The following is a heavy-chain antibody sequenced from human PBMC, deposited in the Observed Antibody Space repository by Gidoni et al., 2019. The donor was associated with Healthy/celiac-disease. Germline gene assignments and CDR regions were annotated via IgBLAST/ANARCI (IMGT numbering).Heavy chain of an antibody. CDR3: EKDIDDYVGSYYYYYGMDV. Sequence: EMQLVESGGVVVQPGGSLRLSCAASGFTFGDYAMHWVRQAPGKDLERVSLISWDGGSTYYADSVKGRFTISRDNSKNSLYLQMNRLRAEDAALYYCEKDIDDYVGSYYYYYGMDVWGQGTTVTVSS. CDR2: ISWDGGST. CDR1: GFTFGDYA. D-gene: IGHD4-17*01. V-gene: IGHV3-43D*04. J-gene: IGHJ6*02.